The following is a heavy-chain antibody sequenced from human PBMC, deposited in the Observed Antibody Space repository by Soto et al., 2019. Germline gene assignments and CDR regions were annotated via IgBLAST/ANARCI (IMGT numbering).Heavy chain of an antibody. J-gene: IGHJ4*02. V-gene: IGHV3-48*03. CDR3: ARGFGRFNY. CDR1: GFTFNDFG. D-gene: IGHD3-10*01. CDR2: IDGSGTTK. Sequence: PGGSLRLSCGVSGFTFNDFGMNWVRQAPGKGLEWLAYIDGSGTTKKYADSVRGRFTISRDNPNNSLFLQMSRLSAADTAIYYCARGFGRFNYWGQGTLVSVSS.